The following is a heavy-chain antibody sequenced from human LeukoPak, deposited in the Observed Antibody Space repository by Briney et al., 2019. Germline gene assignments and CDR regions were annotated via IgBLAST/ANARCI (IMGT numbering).Heavy chain of an antibody. CDR1: GASMSNVLGDSVRSSSYY. J-gene: IGHJ4*02. CDR2: INHSGST. D-gene: IGHD6-13*01. V-gene: IGHV4-39*07. Sequence: SETLSLTCTVSGASMSNVLGDSVRSSSYYWSWIRQPPGKGLEWIGEINHSGSTNYNPSLKSRVTISVDTSKNQFSLKLSSVTAADTAVYYCARRGLGAAAGTLDYWGQGTLVTVSS. CDR3: ARRGLGAAAGTLDY.